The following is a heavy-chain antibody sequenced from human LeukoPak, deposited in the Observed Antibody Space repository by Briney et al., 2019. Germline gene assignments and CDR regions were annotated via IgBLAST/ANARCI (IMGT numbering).Heavy chain of an antibody. Sequence: ASVKVSCKASGYTFTGYYMHWVRQAPGQGLEWMGWINPNSGVTNYAQKFQGRVTMTRDTSISTAYMELSRLRSDDTAVYYCARFRAVIDYLIDYWGQGTLVTVSS. CDR3: ARFRAVIDYLIDY. CDR1: GYTFTGYY. J-gene: IGHJ4*02. CDR2: INPNSGVT. V-gene: IGHV1-2*02. D-gene: IGHD3-10*01.